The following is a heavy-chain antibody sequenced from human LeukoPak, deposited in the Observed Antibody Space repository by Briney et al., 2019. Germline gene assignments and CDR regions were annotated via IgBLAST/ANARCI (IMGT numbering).Heavy chain of an antibody. CDR2: ISDSGGRT. CDR1: GITLSNYG. CDR3: AKRGVVIRVILVGFHKEAYYFDS. D-gene: IGHD3-22*01. J-gene: IGHJ4*02. V-gene: IGHV3-23*01. Sequence: PGGSLRLSCAVSGITLSNYGMSWVRQAPGKGLEWAAGISDSGGRTNYADSVKGRVTISRDNPKNTLYLQMNSLRAEDTAVYFCAKRGVVIRVILVGFHKEAYYFDSWGQGALVTVSS.